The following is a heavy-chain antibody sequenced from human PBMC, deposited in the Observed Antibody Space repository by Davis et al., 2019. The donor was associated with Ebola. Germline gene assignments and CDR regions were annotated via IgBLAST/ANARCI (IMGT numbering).Heavy chain of an antibody. J-gene: IGHJ3*02. V-gene: IGHV4-61*01. CDR1: GGSVRSASHH. CDR3: ARIQGGDDAFDI. D-gene: IGHD3-16*01. CDR2: MYYSGGP. Sequence: MPSETLSPPCALSGGSVRSASHHCSWLRHPPGKGLERIGHMYYSGGPNYNSSLNSRVTISVDTSKNQFSLKLTSVTAADTAVYYCARIQGGDDAFDIWGQGTMVSVSS.